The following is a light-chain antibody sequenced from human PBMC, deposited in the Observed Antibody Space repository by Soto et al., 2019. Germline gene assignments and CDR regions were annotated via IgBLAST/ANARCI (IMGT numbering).Light chain of an antibody. V-gene: IGKV3-20*01. CDR1: QSVSSSY. J-gene: IGKJ2*01. Sequence: EIVLTQSPGTPSLSPGERATLSCRASQSVSSSYLAWYQQKPGQAPRLLIYGASSRATGIPDRFSGSGSGTDFTLTISRLEPEDFAVYYCQEYGSSPGTFGQGTKLLIK. CDR3: QEYGSSPGT. CDR2: GAS.